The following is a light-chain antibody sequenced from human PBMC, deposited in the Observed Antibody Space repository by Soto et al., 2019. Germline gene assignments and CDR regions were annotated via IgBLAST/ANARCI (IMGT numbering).Light chain of an antibody. Sequence: EMTQYPSTLSATAGDRVSVTCRAGQSISSHLAWYQQKPGKAPTLLIYKAASSDSGVPSRFSGSGCGTEFTLTISSMQPDDVAIYYCRQYNDYSSIAFGQGTRLEIK. CDR3: RQYNDYSSIA. CDR1: QSISSH. V-gene: IGKV1-5*03. CDR2: KAA. J-gene: IGKJ5*01.